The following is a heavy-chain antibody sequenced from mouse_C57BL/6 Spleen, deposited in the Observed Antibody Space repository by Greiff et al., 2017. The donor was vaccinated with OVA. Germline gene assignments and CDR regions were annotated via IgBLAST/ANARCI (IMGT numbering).Heavy chain of an antibody. CDR1: GFSLTSYG. CDR2: IWRGGST. CDR3: AKGNYYGSSYYYAMDY. D-gene: IGHD1-1*01. Sequence: VQLQQSGPGLVQPSQSLSITCTVSGFSLTSYGVHWVRQSPGKGLEWLGVIWRGGSTDYNAAFMSRLSITKDNSKSQVFFKMNSLQADDTAIYYCAKGNYYGSSYYYAMDYWGQGTSVTVSS. J-gene: IGHJ4*01. V-gene: IGHV2-5*01.